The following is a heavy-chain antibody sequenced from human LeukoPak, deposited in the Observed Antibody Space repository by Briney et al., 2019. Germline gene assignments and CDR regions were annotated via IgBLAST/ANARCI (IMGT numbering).Heavy chain of an antibody. J-gene: IGHJ5*02. D-gene: IGHD5-18*01. CDR3: ARDSGYSYGFNWFDP. CDR2: IIPIFGTA. V-gene: IGHV1-69*05. CDR1: GGTFSSYA. Sequence: SVKVSCKASGGTFSSYAISWVRQAPGQGLEWMGRIIPIFGTANYAQKFKGRVTITTDESTSTAYMELSSLRSEDTAVYYCARDSGYSYGFNWFDPWGQGTLVTVSS.